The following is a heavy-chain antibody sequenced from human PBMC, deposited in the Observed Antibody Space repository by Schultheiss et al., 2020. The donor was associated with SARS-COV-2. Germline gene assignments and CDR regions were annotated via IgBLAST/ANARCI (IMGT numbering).Heavy chain of an antibody. D-gene: IGHD2-2*02. V-gene: IGHV4-30-4*07. CDR3: AREGPDAYCSSTSCYKGNYYYGMDV. J-gene: IGHJ6*02. Sequence: SQTLSLTCTVSGGSISSGSYYWSWIRQPPGKGLEWIGYIYYSGSTYYNPSLKSRVTISVDTSKNQFSLKLSSVTAADTAVYYCAREGPDAYCSSTSCYKGNYYYGMDVWGQGTTVTVSS. CDR2: IYYSGST. CDR1: GGSISSGSYY.